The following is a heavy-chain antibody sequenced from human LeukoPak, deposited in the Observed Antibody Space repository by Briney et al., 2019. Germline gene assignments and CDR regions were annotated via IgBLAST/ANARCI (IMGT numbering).Heavy chain of an antibody. CDR3: ARDLRRRVTAIGYGPREYYYYMDV. Sequence: GGSLRLSCAASGFTFSGYYMSWIRQAPGKGLEWVSYISSSGSTIYYADSVKGRFTISRDNAKNSLYLQMNSLRAEDTAVYYCARDLRRRVTAIGYGPREYYYYMDVWGKGTTVTISS. CDR1: GFTFSGYY. J-gene: IGHJ6*03. V-gene: IGHV3-11*01. D-gene: IGHD2-21*02. CDR2: ISSSGSTI.